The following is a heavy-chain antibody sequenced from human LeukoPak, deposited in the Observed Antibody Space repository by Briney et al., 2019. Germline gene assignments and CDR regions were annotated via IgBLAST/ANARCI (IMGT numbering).Heavy chain of an antibody. CDR3: AKDYYEYEN. Sequence: GGSLRLSCAGSGFILRTYGMHWVRQAPGKGLEWVAHIQYDGSNKQYADSVKGRFSISRHNYKNILYLQMKSLRAEDTAVYYCAKDYYEYENWGQGTLVTVSS. J-gene: IGHJ4*02. V-gene: IGHV3-30*02. CDR1: GFILRTYG. CDR2: IQYDGSNK. D-gene: IGHD3-22*01.